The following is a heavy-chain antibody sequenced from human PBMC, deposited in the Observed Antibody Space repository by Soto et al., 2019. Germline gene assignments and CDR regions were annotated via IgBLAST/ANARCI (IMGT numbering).Heavy chain of an antibody. CDR3: AKGIYGGRGYYYYGVDV. V-gene: IGHV3-23*01. CDR2: ISGSGDTT. D-gene: IGHD2-15*01. Sequence: GGSLRLSCAASGFTFSSYAMSWVRQAPGKGLEWVSAISGSGDTTYYADSVKGRFTISRDNSKNTLYLQVNSLRAEDTALYYCAKGIYGGRGYYYYGVDVWGQGTSVTVSS. J-gene: IGHJ6*02. CDR1: GFTFSSYA.